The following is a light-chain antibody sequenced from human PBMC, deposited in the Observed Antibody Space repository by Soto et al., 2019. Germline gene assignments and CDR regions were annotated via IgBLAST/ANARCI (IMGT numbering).Light chain of an antibody. CDR3: GTWDSSLSAHV. CDR1: SSNIGNNY. V-gene: IGLV1-51*01. CDR2: ESN. Sequence: QSALTQPPSVSAAPGQKVTMSCSGSSSNIGNNYVSWYQQLPGTAPKLLIYESNKRPSGIPDRFSGSKSGTSATLGITGLQTGDEADYYCGTWDSSLSAHVFASGTKLTVL. J-gene: IGLJ1*01.